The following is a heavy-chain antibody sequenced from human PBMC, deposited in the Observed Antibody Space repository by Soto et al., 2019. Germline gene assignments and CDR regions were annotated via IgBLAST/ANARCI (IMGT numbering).Heavy chain of an antibody. Sequence: PGGSLRLSCAASGFTFSSYTMSWVRQAPGKGLEWVSSISHSGSYIYYADSVKGRLTVSRDNAKNSLYLQMNSLRAEDTAKFYCARVEASSDIWGQGTMVTVSS. V-gene: IGHV3-21*01. CDR1: GFTFSSYT. CDR3: ARVEASSDI. CDR2: ISHSGSYI. J-gene: IGHJ3*02.